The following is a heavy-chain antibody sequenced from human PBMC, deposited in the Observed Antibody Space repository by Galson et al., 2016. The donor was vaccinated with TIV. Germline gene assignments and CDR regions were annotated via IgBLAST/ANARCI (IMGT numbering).Heavy chain of an antibody. V-gene: IGHV5-51*03. J-gene: IGHJ4*02. Sequence: QSGAEVKKPGESLRISCNCSGFRFTSYWIAWVRQMPGKGLEWMGLIYPDDSNTTYSPSFQGQVTISVDKSITTAYLHRSGLKASDTAMYYGGSGQYIEWWGQGTLVTVSS. D-gene: IGHD2-15*01. CDR3: GSGQYIEW. CDR2: IYPDDSNT. CDR1: GFRFTSYW.